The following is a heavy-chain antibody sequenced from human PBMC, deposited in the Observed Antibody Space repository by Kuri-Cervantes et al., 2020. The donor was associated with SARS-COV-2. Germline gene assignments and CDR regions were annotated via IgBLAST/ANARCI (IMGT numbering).Heavy chain of an antibody. V-gene: IGHV3-30*02. CDR2: IRYDGSNK. CDR3: ARSMIVFYAPNYYYYGMDV. CDR1: GFTFSSYG. D-gene: IGHD3-22*01. Sequence: GESLKISCAASGFTFSSYGMHWVRQAPGKGLEWVAFIRYDGSNKYYADSVKGRFTISRDNSKNTLYLQMNSLRAEDTAVYYCARSMIVFYAPNYYYYGMDVWGQGTTVTVSS. J-gene: IGHJ6*02.